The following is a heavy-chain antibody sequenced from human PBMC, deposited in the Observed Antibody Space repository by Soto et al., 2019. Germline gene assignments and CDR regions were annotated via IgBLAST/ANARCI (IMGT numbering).Heavy chain of an antibody. V-gene: IGHV1-2*02. Sequence: ASVKVSCKASGYTFTGQYLHWARQAPGEGLQWMGWINPSSGGTRYSQKFQGRVTMTRDTSISIAYMEMSRLTSDDTAVYYCARDRSTSSFRGSFDLWGQGTMVTVSS. CDR3: ARDRSTSSFRGSFDL. D-gene: IGHD3-10*01. CDR1: GYTFTGQY. J-gene: IGHJ3*01. CDR2: INPSSGGT.